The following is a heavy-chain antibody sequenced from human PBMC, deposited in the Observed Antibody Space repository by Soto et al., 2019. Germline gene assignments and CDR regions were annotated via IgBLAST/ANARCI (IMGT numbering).Heavy chain of an antibody. V-gene: IGHV1-69*06. CDR2: IIPIFGTA. J-gene: IGHJ4*02. CDR1: GGTFSSYA. D-gene: IGHD3-10*01. CDR3: AREVEGYGSGSYIQSYFDY. Sequence: SVKVSCKASGGTFSSYAISWVRQAPGQGLEWMGGIIPIFGTANYAQKFQGRVTITADKSTSTAYMELSSLRSEDTAVYYCAREVEGYGSGSYIQSYFDYWGQGTLVTASS.